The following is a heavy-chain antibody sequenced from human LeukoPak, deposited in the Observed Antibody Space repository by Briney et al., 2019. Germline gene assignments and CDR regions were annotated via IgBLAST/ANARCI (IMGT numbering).Heavy chain of an antibody. J-gene: IGHJ6*03. V-gene: IGHV3-9*03. D-gene: IGHD2-15*01. CDR2: ISWNSGSI. CDR3: AKGGSPHYYYYMDV. Sequence: GGSLRLXCAASGFTCDDYAMHWVRRAPGKGLESVSGISWNSGSIGYADSVKGRFTISRDNAKNSLYLQMNSLRAEDMALYYCAKGGSPHYYYYMDVWGKGTTVTVSS. CDR1: GFTCDDYA.